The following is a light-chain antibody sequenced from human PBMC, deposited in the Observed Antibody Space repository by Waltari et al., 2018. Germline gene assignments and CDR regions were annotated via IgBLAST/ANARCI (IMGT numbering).Light chain of an antibody. CDR1: QSVSSNY. J-gene: IGKJ3*01. CDR2: SAS. CDR3: QHYGSSLFT. V-gene: IGKV3-20*01. Sequence: EVVLTQSPGTLSLSPGERATLSCRASQSVSSNYLAWYQQKPGQAPRLLIYSASNKATGSPDRFSGSGSGTDFTLTISRLEPEDSAVYYCQHYGSSLFTFGPGTKVEIK.